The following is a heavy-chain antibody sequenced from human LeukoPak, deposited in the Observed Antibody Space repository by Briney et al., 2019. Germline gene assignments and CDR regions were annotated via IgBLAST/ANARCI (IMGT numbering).Heavy chain of an antibody. CDR1: GGTFSSYA. CDR2: IIPIFGTA. D-gene: IGHD6-6*01. V-gene: IGHV1-69*06. CDR3: AHRIAARRGGFDY. Sequence: GASVKVSCKASGGTFSSYAISWVRQAPGQGLEWMGGIIPIFGTANYAQKFQGRVTITADKSTSTAYMELSSLRSEDTAVYYCAHRIAARRGGFDYWGQGTLVTVSS. J-gene: IGHJ4*02.